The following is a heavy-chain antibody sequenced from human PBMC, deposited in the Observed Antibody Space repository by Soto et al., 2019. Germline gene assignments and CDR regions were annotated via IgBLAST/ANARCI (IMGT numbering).Heavy chain of an antibody. CDR3: ARDDIVVVPAAIMGGYYGMDV. J-gene: IGHJ6*02. CDR2: IIPIFGTA. Sequence: SVKVSCKASGGTFSSYAISWVRQAPGQGLEWMGGIIPIFGTANYAQKFQGRVTITADESTSTAYMELSSLRSEDTAVYYCARDDIVVVPAAIMGGYYGMDVWGQGTTVTVSS. CDR1: GGTFSSYA. D-gene: IGHD2-2*01. V-gene: IGHV1-69*13.